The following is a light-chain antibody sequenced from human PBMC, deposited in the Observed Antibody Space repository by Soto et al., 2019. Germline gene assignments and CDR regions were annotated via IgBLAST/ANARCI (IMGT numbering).Light chain of an antibody. CDR1: QSISSW. CDR2: AAS. V-gene: IGKV1-5*01. J-gene: IGKJ1*01. CDR3: QHYNNWPPWT. Sequence: EIQVTQSRSTLSASVGDRVTITCRASQSISSWLAWYQQKPGKAPKLLIYAASSLQSGVPSRFSGSGSGTEFTLTISTLQSEDFAIYYCQHYNNWPPWTFGQGTKVDIK.